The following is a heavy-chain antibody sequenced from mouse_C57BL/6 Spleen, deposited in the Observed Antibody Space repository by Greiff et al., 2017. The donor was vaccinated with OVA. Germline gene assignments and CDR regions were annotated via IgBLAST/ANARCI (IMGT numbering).Heavy chain of an antibody. J-gene: IGHJ2*01. V-gene: IGHV1-64*01. CDR1: GYTFTSYW. CDR3: ARFYYGRLDY. CDR2: IHPNSGST. D-gene: IGHD1-1*01. Sequence: QVQLQQSGAELVKPGASVKLSCKASGYTFTSYWMHWVKQRPGQGLEWIGMIHPNSGSTNYNEKFKSKATLTVDRSSSTAYMQLSSLTSEDAAVYYCARFYYGRLDYWGQGTTLTVSS.